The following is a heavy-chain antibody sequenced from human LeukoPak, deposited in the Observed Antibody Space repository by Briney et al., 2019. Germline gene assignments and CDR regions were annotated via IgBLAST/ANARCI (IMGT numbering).Heavy chain of an antibody. CDR2: IYPGDSDT. D-gene: IGHD6-19*01. CDR1: GYSFSTSW. Sequence: GESLKISCKGSGYSFSTSWIAWVRQMPGKGLEWVGLIYPGDSDTRYSPSFQGQVTISADTSITTASLQWSSLKASDTATYYCARSSSGWSGYYYYGMDVWGQGTTVTVSS. J-gene: IGHJ6*02. CDR3: ARSSSGWSGYYYYGMDV. V-gene: IGHV5-51*01.